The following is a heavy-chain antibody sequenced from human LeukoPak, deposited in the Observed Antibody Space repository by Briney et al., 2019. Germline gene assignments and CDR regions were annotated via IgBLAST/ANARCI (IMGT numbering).Heavy chain of an antibody. CDR1: GFTFSSYW. CDR3: ARRIQGMAPYYFDY. Sequence: GGSLRLSCTAFGFTFSSYWMHWVRQAPGKGLVWVSRINSDGGSTSYADSVKGRFTISRDNAKNTLYLQMNSLRAEDTAVYYCARRIQGMAPYYFDYWGQGTLVTVSS. J-gene: IGHJ4*02. D-gene: IGHD5-24*01. CDR2: INSDGGST. V-gene: IGHV3-74*01.